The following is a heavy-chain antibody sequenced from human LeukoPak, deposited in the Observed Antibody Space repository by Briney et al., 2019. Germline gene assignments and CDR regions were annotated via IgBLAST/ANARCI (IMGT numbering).Heavy chain of an antibody. V-gene: IGHV3-21*01. Sequence: GGSLRLSCAASGFTFSSYSMNWVRQAPGKGLEWVSSISSSSSYIYYADSVKGRFTISRDNAKNSLYLQMNSLRAEDTAVYYCARDQNVVMATMENGFDYWGQGTLVTVSS. CDR3: ARDQNVVMATMENGFDY. CDR1: GFTFSSYS. J-gene: IGHJ4*02. D-gene: IGHD5-24*01. CDR2: ISSSSSYI.